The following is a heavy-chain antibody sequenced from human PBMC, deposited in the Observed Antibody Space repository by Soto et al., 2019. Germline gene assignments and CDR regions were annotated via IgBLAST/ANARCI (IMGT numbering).Heavy chain of an antibody. CDR3: ARSTGYYPGYFDY. CDR2: IYYSGST. Sequence: SETLSLTCTVSGGNRISYYWSWIMKPPGRGLEWIGYIYYSGSTYYNPSLKSRVTISVDTSKNQFSLKLSSVTAADTAVYYCARSTGYYPGYFDYWGQGTLVTVSS. J-gene: IGHJ4*02. V-gene: IGHV4-59*08. D-gene: IGHD3-9*01. CDR1: GGNRISYY.